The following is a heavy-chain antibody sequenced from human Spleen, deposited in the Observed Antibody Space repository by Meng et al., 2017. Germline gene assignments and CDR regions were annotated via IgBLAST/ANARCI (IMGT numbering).Heavy chain of an antibody. CDR1: GFTFSSYW. CDR2: INRDGSTT. Sequence: GGSLRLSCAASGFTFSSYWMHWVRQAPGKGLVWVSRINRDGSTTNYADSVKGRFTISRDNAKNTLYLQMNSLRAEDTAVYYCTNDRLNHWGQGTLVTVSS. CDR3: TNDRLNH. V-gene: IGHV3-74*01. D-gene: IGHD1-1*01. J-gene: IGHJ1*01.